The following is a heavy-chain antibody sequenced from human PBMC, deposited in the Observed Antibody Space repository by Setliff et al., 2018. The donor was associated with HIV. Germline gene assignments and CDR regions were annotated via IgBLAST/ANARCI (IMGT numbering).Heavy chain of an antibody. CDR2: VYGDGRT. Sequence: PGGSLRLSCTASGFTFGDYAMSWVRQAPGKGLEWVSTVYGDGRTFYADSAQGRFTISRDNSNNILFLQMNSLLAEDTAVYYCAKGVKFLDPWGQGTLVTVSS. D-gene: IGHD3-16*01. V-gene: IGHV3-23*01. J-gene: IGHJ5*02. CDR1: GFTFGDYA. CDR3: AKGVKFLDP.